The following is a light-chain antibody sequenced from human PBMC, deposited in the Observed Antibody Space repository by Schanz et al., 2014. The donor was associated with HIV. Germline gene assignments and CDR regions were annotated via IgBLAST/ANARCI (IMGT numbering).Light chain of an antibody. CDR1: SSDVGGYNY. CDR3: GSITATGAWV. CDR2: ERT. Sequence: QSALTQPASVSGSPGQSITISCTGVSSDVGGYNYVSWYQHHPGKAPKLLISERTKRPSGVPDRFSGSTSGNTAFLTVSGLQAEDEADYYCGSITATGAWVFGGGTKLTVL. V-gene: IGLV2-8*01. J-gene: IGLJ3*02.